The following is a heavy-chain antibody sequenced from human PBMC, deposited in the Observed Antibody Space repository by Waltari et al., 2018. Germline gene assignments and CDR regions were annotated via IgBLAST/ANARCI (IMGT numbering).Heavy chain of an antibody. V-gene: IGHV4-4*07. CDR2: FSTSGGP. D-gene: IGHD1-26*01. Sequence: QVQLQESGPGLVKPSETLSLTCTVSGVSISSYYWSWIRQPAGKGLEWIGRFSTSGGPDYNPALKSRVTMSVDTSKTQFSLKLSSVTAADTAVYYCAREGVGAIPFDCWGQGTLVTVSS. J-gene: IGHJ4*02. CDR3: AREGVGAIPFDC. CDR1: GVSISSYY.